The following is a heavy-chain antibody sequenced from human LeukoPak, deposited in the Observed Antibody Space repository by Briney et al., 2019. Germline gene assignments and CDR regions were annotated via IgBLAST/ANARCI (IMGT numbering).Heavy chain of an antibody. D-gene: IGHD2-2*01. V-gene: IGHV3-21*01. CDR1: GFTFSGFG. J-gene: IGHJ4*02. CDR3: ARDPINIGTAAKGFDY. CDR2: ISSSSSYI. Sequence: GGSLRLSCVVSGFTFSGFGMNWVRQAPGKGLEWVSSISSSSSYIYYAESVKGRFTISRHNDKKSLYLQMSSLRAEDTAVYYCARDPINIGTAAKGFDYWGQGTLVTVSS.